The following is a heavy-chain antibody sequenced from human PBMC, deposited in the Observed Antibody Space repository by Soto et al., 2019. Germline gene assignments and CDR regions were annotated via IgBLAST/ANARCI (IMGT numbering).Heavy chain of an antibody. Sequence: QLQLQESGSGLVKPSQTLSLTCAVSGGSISSGGYSWSWIRQPPGKGLAWIGYIYHSGSTYYNPSLKSRVTRSVDRSKNQFSLKLSSVTAADTAVYYCAREHIAVAGEFDPWGQGTLVTVSS. CDR1: GGSISSGGYS. J-gene: IGHJ5*02. CDR2: IYHSGST. D-gene: IGHD6-19*01. V-gene: IGHV4-30-2*01. CDR3: AREHIAVAGEFDP.